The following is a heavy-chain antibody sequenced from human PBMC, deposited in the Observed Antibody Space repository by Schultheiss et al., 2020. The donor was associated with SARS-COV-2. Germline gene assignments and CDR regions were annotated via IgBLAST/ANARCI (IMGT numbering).Heavy chain of an antibody. CDR2: ISYDGSNK. V-gene: IGHV3-30*04. Sequence: GESLKISCAASGFTFSSYAMHWVRQAPGKGLEWVAVISYDGSNKYYADSVKGRFTISRDNAKNSLYLQMNSLRAEDTAVYYCARDYCSGGSCYGRDYYGMDVWGQGTTVTVSS. D-gene: IGHD2-15*01. CDR1: GFTFSSYA. CDR3: ARDYCSGGSCYGRDYYGMDV. J-gene: IGHJ6*02.